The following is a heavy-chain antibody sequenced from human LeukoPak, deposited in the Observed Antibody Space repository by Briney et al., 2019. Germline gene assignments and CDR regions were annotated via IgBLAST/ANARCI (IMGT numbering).Heavy chain of an antibody. CDR1: GYTFTSYG. J-gene: IGHJ5*02. D-gene: IGHD2-15*01. CDR3: ARMGEYCSGGSCYSSSRWFDP. V-gene: IGHV1-18*01. Sequence: ASVKVSCKASGYTFTSYGISWVRQAPGQGLEWMGWISAYNGNTNYAQKLQGRVTMTTDTSTSTAYMELRSLRSDDTAVYYCARMGEYCSGGSCYSSSRWFDPWGQGTLVTVSS. CDR2: ISAYNGNT.